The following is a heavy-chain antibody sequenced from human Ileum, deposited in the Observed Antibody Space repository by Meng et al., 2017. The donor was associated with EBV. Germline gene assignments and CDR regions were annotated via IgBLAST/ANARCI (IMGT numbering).Heavy chain of an antibody. CDR3: ARVERGVKFDK. Sequence: QVQLLRSGAEVKKPGASVKLSCKASGYTFSNYAIHWVRQAPGQRPEWMGWINADNGNTKYSQKFQGRVTITRNTPASTVYMDVRSLRSEDTAVYFCARVERGVKFDKWGQGTLVTVSS. CDR2: INADNGNT. J-gene: IGHJ4*01. CDR1: GYTFSNYA. D-gene: IGHD2-21*01. V-gene: IGHV1-3*01.